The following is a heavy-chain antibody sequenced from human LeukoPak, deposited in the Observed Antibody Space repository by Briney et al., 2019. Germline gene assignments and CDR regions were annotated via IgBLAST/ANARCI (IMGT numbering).Heavy chain of an antibody. J-gene: IGHJ5*02. Sequence: SETLSLTCAVYGGSFSGCYWSWIRQPPGKGLEWIGEINHSGSTNYNPSLKSRVTISVDTSKNQFSLKLSSVTAADTAVYYCARGRVYYDFWSGYYERRFDPRGQGTLVTVSS. V-gene: IGHV4-34*01. CDR1: GGSFSGCY. CDR3: ARGRVYYDFWSGYYERRFDP. D-gene: IGHD3-3*01. CDR2: INHSGST.